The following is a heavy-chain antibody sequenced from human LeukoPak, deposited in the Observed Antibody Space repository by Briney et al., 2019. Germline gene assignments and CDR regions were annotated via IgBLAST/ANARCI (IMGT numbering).Heavy chain of an antibody. J-gene: IGHJ6*03. D-gene: IGHD2-15*01. CDR3: ARGPYCSGGSCYSPYYYYYYMDV. V-gene: IGHV4-61*02. Sequence: SQTLSLTCTVSGGSISSGSYYWSWIRQPAGKELEWIGRIYTSGSTNYNPSLKSRVTISVDTSKNQFSLKLSSVTAADTAVYYCARGPYCSGGSCYSPYYYYYYMDVWGKGTTVTVSS. CDR2: IYTSGST. CDR1: GGSISSGSYY.